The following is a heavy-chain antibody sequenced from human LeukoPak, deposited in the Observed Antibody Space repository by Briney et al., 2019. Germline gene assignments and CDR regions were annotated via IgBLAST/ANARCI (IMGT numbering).Heavy chain of an antibody. CDR3: ARAYLAYCGGDCDPYYFDS. CDR1: GFTFRSYS. D-gene: IGHD2-21*02. CDR2: ISKSGSPI. J-gene: IGHJ4*02. Sequence: GGSLRLSCGVSGFTFRSYSMIWVRQASGRGLERVSYISKSGSPIFYADSVKGRFTISRDNAKNSLYLQMNSLRVEDTAVYYCARAYLAYCGGDCDPYYFDSWGQGTLVTVSS. V-gene: IGHV3-48*01.